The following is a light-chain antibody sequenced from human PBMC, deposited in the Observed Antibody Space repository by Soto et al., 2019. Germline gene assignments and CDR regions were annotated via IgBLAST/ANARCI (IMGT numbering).Light chain of an antibody. Sequence: SYELTQPPSVSVAPGKTASVACGGSNIGSKSVHWYQKKSCQAPVLVTYYDSDRPSGIPERFSGSNSGNTATLTISRVEAGDEADYYCQVWDISSGHVVFGGGTKLTVL. V-gene: IGLV3-21*01. CDR2: YDS. CDR3: QVWDISSGHVV. CDR1: NIGSKS. J-gene: IGLJ3*02.